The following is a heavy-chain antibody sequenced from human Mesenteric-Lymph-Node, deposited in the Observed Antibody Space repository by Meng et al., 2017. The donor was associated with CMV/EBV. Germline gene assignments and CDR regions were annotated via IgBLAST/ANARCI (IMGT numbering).Heavy chain of an antibody. CDR3: ARVISGGGKYYFDY. CDR1: GDSINTGGYF. CDR2: VYYSGST. J-gene: IGHJ4*02. Sequence: SETLSLTCTVSGDSINTGGYFWSWVRQLPGKGLEWIGYVYYSGSTFYNPSLGSRFTISIDTSKNEFSLKLTSVTAADAAFYYCARVISGGGKYYFDYWGQGTPVTVSS. D-gene: IGHD2-21*01. V-gene: IGHV4-31*03.